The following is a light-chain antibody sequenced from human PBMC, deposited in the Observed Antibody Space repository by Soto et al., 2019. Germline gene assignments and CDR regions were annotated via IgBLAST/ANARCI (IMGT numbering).Light chain of an antibody. CDR3: CSYAGSRV. Sequence: QSALTQPASVSGSPGQSVTISCTGTSSDVGSYNVVSWYQQHPGKAPQLMIYEGSKRPSGVSNRFSGSKSGNTASLTISGVQADDEADYYCCSYAGSRVFGGGTKLTVL. V-gene: IGLV2-23*01. J-gene: IGLJ3*02. CDR1: SSDVGSYNV. CDR2: EGS.